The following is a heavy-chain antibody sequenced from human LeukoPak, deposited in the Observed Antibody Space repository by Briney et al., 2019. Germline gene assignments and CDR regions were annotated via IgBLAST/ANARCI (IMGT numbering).Heavy chain of an antibody. CDR1: GGSITNYY. D-gene: IGHD6-13*01. CDR2: MYYSGGT. CDR3: ARHWETSSWYVDY. Sequence: PSETLSLTCTVSGGSITNYYWSWIRQPPGKGLEWIGYMYYSGGTNYNPSLKSRVTISAGASKNQSSLKLSSVTAADTAVYYCARHWETSSWYVDYWGQGTLVTVSS. J-gene: IGHJ4*02. V-gene: IGHV4-59*08.